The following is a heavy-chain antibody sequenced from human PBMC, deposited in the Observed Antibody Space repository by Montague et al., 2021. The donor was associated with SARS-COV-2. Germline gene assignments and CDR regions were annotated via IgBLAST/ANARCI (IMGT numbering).Heavy chain of an antibody. CDR2: IYYTGSS. CDR3: ARGGRAYCSGGSCYFVFDY. D-gene: IGHD2-15*01. V-gene: IGHV4-59*06. J-gene: IGHJ4*03. CDR1: GGSISSYY. Sequence: SETLSLTCTVSGGSISSYYWSWIRQPPGQGLEWIGYIYYTGSSYYNPTLRSRLTISVDTSKNQFSLKLNSVTAAETAVYYCARGGRAYCSGGSCYFVFDYWGQGTTVTGSS.